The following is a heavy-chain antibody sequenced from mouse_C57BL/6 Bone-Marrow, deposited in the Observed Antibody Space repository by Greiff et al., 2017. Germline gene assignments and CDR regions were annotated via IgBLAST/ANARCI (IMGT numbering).Heavy chain of an antibody. J-gene: IGHJ2*01. CDR2: IRNKANGYTT. CDR1: GFTFTDYY. CDR3: ARSETAQATLYFDY. Sequence: EVQLVESGGGLVQPGGSLSLSCAASGFTFTDYYMSWVRQPPGKALEWLGFIRNKANGYTTEYSASVKGRFTISRDNSQSILYLQMNALRAEDSATYYCARSETAQATLYFDYWGQGTTLTVSS. V-gene: IGHV7-3*01. D-gene: IGHD3-2*02.